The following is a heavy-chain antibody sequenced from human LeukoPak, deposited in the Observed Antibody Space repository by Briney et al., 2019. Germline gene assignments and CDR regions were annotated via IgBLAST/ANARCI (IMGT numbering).Heavy chain of an antibody. Sequence: GESLRLSCTASGFTFSNFWMGWVRQAPGKGLEWVANIKQDETEKFYLGSVKGRFTISRDNAKNSLYLQMESLRVEDTAVYYCARDLHYYGSGPWGQGTLVTVSS. J-gene: IGHJ5*02. CDR1: GFTFSNFW. CDR2: IKQDETEK. CDR3: ARDLHYYGSGP. D-gene: IGHD3-10*01. V-gene: IGHV3-7*01.